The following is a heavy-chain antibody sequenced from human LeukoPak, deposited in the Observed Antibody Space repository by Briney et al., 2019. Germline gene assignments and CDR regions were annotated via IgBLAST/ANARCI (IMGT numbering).Heavy chain of an antibody. Sequence: GGSLRLSCAASGFTFSSYWMSWVRQAPGKGLEWVANLKQDGSEKYYVDSVKGRFTISRDNAKNSLYLQMNSLRAEDTAVYYCARCPVVAGRGYYYMDVWGKGTTVTVSS. D-gene: IGHD2-15*01. CDR3: ARCPVVAGRGYYYMDV. J-gene: IGHJ6*03. CDR1: GFTFSSYW. CDR2: LKQDGSEK. V-gene: IGHV3-7*01.